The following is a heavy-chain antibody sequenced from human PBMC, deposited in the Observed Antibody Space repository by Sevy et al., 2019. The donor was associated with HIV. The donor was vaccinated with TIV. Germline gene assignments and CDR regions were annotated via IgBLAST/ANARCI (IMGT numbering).Heavy chain of an antibody. CDR2: IYAGGST. V-gene: IGHV3-53*01. Sequence: GGSLRLSCAASGFTVSSNCMSWVRQAPGKGLEWVSVIYAGGSTYYADSVKGRFTISRDNSKNTLYLQMNSLRAEDTAVYYCARVNCSGGSCYYYYGMDVWGQGTTVTVSS. CDR3: ARVNCSGGSCYYYYGMDV. J-gene: IGHJ6*02. D-gene: IGHD2-15*01. CDR1: GFTVSSNC.